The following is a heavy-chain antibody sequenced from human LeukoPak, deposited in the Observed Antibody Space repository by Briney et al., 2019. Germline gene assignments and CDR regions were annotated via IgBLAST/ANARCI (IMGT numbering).Heavy chain of an antibody. V-gene: IGHV3-23*01. D-gene: IGHD6-19*01. CDR3: AKGTLSVAGRFDY. CDR2: ISGSGRST. CDR1: GFTFSSYD. Sequence: GGSLRLSCAASGFTFSSYDMSWVRQAPGKGLEWVSVISGSGRSTHYAGSVKGLFTISRDNSENTLYLQMDSLRADDTAVYYCAKGTLSVAGRFDYWGQGTLVTVSS. J-gene: IGHJ4*02.